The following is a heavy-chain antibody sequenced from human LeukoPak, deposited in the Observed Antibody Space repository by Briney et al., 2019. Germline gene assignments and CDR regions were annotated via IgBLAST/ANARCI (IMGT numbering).Heavy chain of an antibody. D-gene: IGHD3-10*01. CDR1: GYTFTSYY. CDR2: INPSGGST. CDR3: ATINPEAGSYYTHYYYGMDV. Sequence: ASVKVSCKASGYTFTSYYMHWVRQAPGRGLEWMGIINPSGGSTSYAQKFQGRVTMTRDTSTSTVYMELSSLRSEDTAVYYCATINPEAGSYYTHYYYGMDVWGQGTTVTVSS. J-gene: IGHJ6*02. V-gene: IGHV1-46*01.